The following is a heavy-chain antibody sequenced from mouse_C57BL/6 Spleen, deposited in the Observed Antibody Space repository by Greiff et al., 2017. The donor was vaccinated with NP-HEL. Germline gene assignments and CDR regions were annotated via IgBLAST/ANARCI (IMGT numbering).Heavy chain of an antibody. V-gene: IGHV1-80*01. CDR1: GYAFSSYW. CDR2: IYPGDGDT. CDR3: ARGWDEYFDY. Sequence: QVHVKQSGAELVKPGASVKISCKASGYAFSSYWMNWVKQRPGKGLEWIGQIYPGDGDTNYNGKFKGKATLTADKSSSTAYMQLSSLTSEDSAVYFCARGWDEYFDYWGQGTTLTVSS. D-gene: IGHD4-1*01. J-gene: IGHJ2*01.